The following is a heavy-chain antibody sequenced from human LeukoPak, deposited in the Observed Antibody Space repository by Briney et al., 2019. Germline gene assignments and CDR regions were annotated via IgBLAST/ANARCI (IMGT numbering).Heavy chain of an antibody. CDR1: GGTFSSYA. CDR3: ARDRLRRYFDY. Sequence: SVKVSCKASGGTFSSYAISWLRQAPGQGLEWMGRIIPIFGTANYAQKFQGRVTITTDESTSTAYMELSSLRSEDTAVYYCARDRLRRYFDYWGQGTLVTVSS. D-gene: IGHD4-17*01. CDR2: IIPIFGTA. V-gene: IGHV1-69*05. J-gene: IGHJ4*02.